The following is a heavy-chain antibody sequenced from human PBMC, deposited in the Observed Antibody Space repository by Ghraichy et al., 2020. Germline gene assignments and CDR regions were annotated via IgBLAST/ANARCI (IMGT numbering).Heavy chain of an antibody. D-gene: IGHD5-12*01. CDR1: GGTFSSYT. CDR2: IIPILGIA. CDR3: ATYSGYDWSYLSDEGAPRSDYYYYGMDV. J-gene: IGHJ6*02. V-gene: IGHV1-69*02. Sequence: SVKVSCKASGGTFSSYTISWVRQAPGQGLEWMGRIIPILGIANYAQKFQGRVTITADKSTSTAYMELSSLRSEDTAVYYCATYSGYDWSYLSDEGAPRSDYYYYGMDVWGQGTTVTVSS.